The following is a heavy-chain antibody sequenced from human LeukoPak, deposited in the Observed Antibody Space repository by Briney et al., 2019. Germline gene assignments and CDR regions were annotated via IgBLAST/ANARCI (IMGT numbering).Heavy chain of an antibody. J-gene: IGHJ3*02. Sequence: GGSLRLSCAASGFSFSSHSMNWVRQAPGKGLEWVSSIGSSSSSIYYAGSVKGRFTISRDNAKNSLYLQMNSLRAEDTAVYYCARETGEAFDIWGQGTIVIVS. CDR3: ARETGEAFDI. CDR1: GFSFSSHS. D-gene: IGHD7-27*01. V-gene: IGHV3-21*01. CDR2: IGSSSSSI.